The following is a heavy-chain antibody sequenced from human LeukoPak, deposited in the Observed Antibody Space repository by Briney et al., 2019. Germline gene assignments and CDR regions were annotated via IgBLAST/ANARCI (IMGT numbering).Heavy chain of an antibody. CDR3: ARDQGVRFLEWLSWFDY. CDR2: MNPKSGYT. V-gene: IGHV1-8*03. Sequence: GASVKVSCKASGYTFTRYDINWVRQAPGQGLEWMEWMNPKSGYTGHAQKFQGRVTITRDTSISTVYMELSSLRSEDTAVYYCARDQGVRFLEWLSWFDYWGQGTLVTVSS. J-gene: IGHJ4*02. CDR1: GYTFTRYD. D-gene: IGHD3-3*01.